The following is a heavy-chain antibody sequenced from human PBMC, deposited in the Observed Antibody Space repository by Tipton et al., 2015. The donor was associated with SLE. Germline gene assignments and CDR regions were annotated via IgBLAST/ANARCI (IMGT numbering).Heavy chain of an antibody. V-gene: IGHV4-39*07. CDR2: IYYSGST. D-gene: IGHD3-16*02. Sequence: TLSLTCTVSGGSISSSSYYWGWIRQPPGKGLEWIGSIYYSGSTYYNPSLKSRVTISVDTSKNQFSLKLSSVTAADTVVYYCARGPGGELSAEYFQHWGQGTLVTVSP. J-gene: IGHJ1*01. CDR3: ARGPGGELSAEYFQH. CDR1: GGSISSSSYY.